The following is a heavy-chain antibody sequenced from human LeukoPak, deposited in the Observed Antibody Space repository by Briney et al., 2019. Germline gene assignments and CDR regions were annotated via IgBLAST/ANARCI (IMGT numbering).Heavy chain of an antibody. CDR1: GGSFSGYY. Sequence: SETLSLTCAVYGGSFSGYYWSWIRQPPGKGLEWIGEINHSGSTNYNPSLKSRVTISVDTSKNQFSLKLSPVTAADTAVYYCAGYCSSTSCAPDAFDIWGQGTMVTVSS. J-gene: IGHJ3*02. CDR3: AGYCSSTSCAPDAFDI. D-gene: IGHD2-2*01. CDR2: INHSGST. V-gene: IGHV4-34*01.